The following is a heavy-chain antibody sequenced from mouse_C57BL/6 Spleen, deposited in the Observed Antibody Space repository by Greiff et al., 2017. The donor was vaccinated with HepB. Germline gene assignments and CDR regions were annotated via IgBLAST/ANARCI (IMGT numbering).Heavy chain of an antibody. CDR3: TTPPPFDY. CDR1: GFNIKDDY. Sequence: VQLQQSGAELVRPGASVKLSCTASGFNIKDDYMHWVKQRPEQGLEWIGWIDPENGDTEYASKFQGKATITADTSSNTAYLQLSSLTSEDTAVYYFTTPPPFDYWGQGTTLTVSS. J-gene: IGHJ2*01. CDR2: IDPENGDT. V-gene: IGHV14-4*01.